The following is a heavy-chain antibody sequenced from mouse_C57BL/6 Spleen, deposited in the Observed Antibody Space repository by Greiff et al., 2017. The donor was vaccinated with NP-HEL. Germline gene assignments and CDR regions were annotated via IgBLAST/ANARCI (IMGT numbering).Heavy chain of an antibody. Sequence: EVQLQQSGPELVKPGASVKMSCKASGYTFTDSNMHWVKQSHGKSLEWIGYINPNNGGTSYNQKFKGKATLTVNKSSSTAYMELRSLTSEDSAVYYCAYGSSSDWYFDVWGTGTTVTVSS. CDR1: GYTFTDSN. V-gene: IGHV1-22*01. J-gene: IGHJ1*03. CDR2: INPNNGGT. D-gene: IGHD1-1*01. CDR3: AYGSSSDWYFDV.